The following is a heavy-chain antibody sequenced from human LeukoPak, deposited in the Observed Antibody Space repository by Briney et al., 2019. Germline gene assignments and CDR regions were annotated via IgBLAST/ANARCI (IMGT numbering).Heavy chain of an antibody. Sequence: GGSLRLSCAASGFTFSSYAMHWVRQAPGKGLEWVAVISYDGSNKYYADSVKGRFTISRDNSKNTLYLQMNSLRAEDTAVYYCARDGALSGYYSLYYFDYWGQGTLVTVSS. CDR2: ISYDGSNK. CDR3: ARDGALSGYYSLYYFDY. J-gene: IGHJ4*02. D-gene: IGHD3-3*01. CDR1: GFTFSSYA. V-gene: IGHV3-30-3*01.